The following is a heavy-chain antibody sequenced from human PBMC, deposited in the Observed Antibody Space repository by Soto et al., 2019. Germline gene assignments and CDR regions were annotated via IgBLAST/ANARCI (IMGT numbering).Heavy chain of an antibody. CDR2: IYYSGST. CDR3: ARVLSPGDFWSGYYYGAFDI. CDR1: GGSISSGGYY. D-gene: IGHD3-3*01. V-gene: IGHV4-31*03. J-gene: IGHJ3*02. Sequence: QVQLRESGPGLVKPSQTLCLTCTVSGGSISSGGYYWSWIRQHPGKGLEWIGYIYYSGSTYYNPSLKSRVTISVDTSKNQFSLKLSSVTAADTAVYYCARVLSPGDFWSGYYYGAFDIWGQGTMVTVSS.